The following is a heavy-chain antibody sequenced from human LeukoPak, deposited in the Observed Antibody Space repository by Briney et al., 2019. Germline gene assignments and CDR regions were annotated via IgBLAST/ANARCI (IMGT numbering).Heavy chain of an antibody. J-gene: IGHJ4*02. CDR2: ISGSGGST. D-gene: IGHD4-23*01. Sequence: RGSLRLSCAASGFTFTSYAMNWVRQAPGKGLEWVSRISGSGGSTYYADSVKSRFTISRDNAKNSLYLQMNSLKAEDTAVYYCASDSYYGGTQDYWGQGTLVTVSS. CDR1: GFTFTSYA. V-gene: IGHV3-48*03. CDR3: ASDSYYGGTQDY.